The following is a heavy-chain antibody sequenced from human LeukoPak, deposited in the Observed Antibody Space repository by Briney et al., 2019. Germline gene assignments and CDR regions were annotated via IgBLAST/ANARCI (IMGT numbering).Heavy chain of an antibody. CDR3: AKAVWIQLWFDY. D-gene: IGHD5-18*01. CDR2: ISGSGGST. V-gene: IGHV3-23*01. CDR1: GFPFSSYA. J-gene: IGHJ4*02. Sequence: GGSLRLYCAASGFPFSSYAMSRVRHPPGHGLERVSAISGSGGSTYYADSVKGRFTISRDNSKNTLYLQMNSLRAEDTAVYYCAKAVWIQLWFDYWGQGTLVTVSS.